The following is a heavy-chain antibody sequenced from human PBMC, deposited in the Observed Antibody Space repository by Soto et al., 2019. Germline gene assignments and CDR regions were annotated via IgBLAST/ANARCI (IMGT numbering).Heavy chain of an antibody. CDR3: ARVRAGSVGWFDP. CDR1: GFTFSNHY. CDR2: ARNKANSYTT. J-gene: IGHJ5*02. D-gene: IGHD6-19*01. V-gene: IGHV3-72*01. Sequence: GGSLRLSCAASGFTFSNHYIDWVRQAPGKGLEWVGRARNKANSYTTEYAASVKGRFTISRDDSKNSAYLQMNSLKTEDTAVYYCARVRAGSVGWFDPWGQGTMVTVYS.